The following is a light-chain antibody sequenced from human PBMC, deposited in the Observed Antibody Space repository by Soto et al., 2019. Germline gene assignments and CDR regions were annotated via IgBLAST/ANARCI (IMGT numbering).Light chain of an antibody. CDR1: QSVSTN. CDR2: GAS. CDR3: HQYNNWHPYT. V-gene: IGKV3-15*01. Sequence: EIVMTQSPATLSVFPGERATLSCRASQSVSTNLAWYQQKPGQAPRLLIYGASARATGIPARFSGSGSETEFTLTISSLQSEDFAVYYCHQYNNWHPYTFGQGTKLEIK. J-gene: IGKJ2*01.